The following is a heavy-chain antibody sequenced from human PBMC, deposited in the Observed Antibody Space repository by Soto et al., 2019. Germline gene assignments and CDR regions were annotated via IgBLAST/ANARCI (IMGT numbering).Heavy chain of an antibody. J-gene: IGHJ6*02. Sequence: QPGGSPRLSCAASGFTFSSYTMSWVRQAPGKGLEWVSAFSDSGTNTYYADSVKGRFTISRDNSKNTLYLQMNSLRAEDTAVYYCAKDGDYVSGYYYGMDVWGQGTTVTVSS. CDR3: AKDGDYVSGYYYGMDV. D-gene: IGHD4-17*01. V-gene: IGHV3-23*01. CDR2: FSDSGTNT. CDR1: GFTFSSYT.